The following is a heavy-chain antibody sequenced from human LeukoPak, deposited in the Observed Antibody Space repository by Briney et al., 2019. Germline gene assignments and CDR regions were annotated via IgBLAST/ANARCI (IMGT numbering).Heavy chain of an antibody. J-gene: IGHJ4*02. Sequence: ASVKVSCKASGYTFTSYGISWVRQAPGQGLEWMGWISAYNGNTNYAQKLQGRVTMTTDTSTSTAYMELRSLRSDDTAVYYCARDYYDSSGYYFIHGFDYWGQGTLVTVSS. CDR1: GYTFTSYG. V-gene: IGHV1-18*01. CDR2: ISAYNGNT. CDR3: ARDYYDSSGYYFIHGFDY. D-gene: IGHD3-22*01.